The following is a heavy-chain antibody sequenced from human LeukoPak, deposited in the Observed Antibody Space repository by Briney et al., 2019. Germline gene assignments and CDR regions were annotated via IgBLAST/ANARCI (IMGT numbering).Heavy chain of an antibody. CDR1: GFTFSSYA. Sequence: PGGSLRLSCAASGFTFSSYAMHWVRQAPGKGLEYVSAISSNGGSTYYANSVEGRFTISRDNSKNTLYLQMGSLRAEDMAVYYCARDHETGYCSSTSCSGAFDYWGQGTLVTVSS. D-gene: IGHD2-2*01. CDR2: ISSNGGST. CDR3: ARDHETGYCSSTSCSGAFDY. J-gene: IGHJ4*02. V-gene: IGHV3-64*01.